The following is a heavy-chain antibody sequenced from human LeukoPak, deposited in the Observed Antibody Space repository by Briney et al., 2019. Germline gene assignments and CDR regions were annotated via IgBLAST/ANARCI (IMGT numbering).Heavy chain of an antibody. CDR1: GYTFTGYY. Sequence: GASVKVSCKASGYTFTGYYMHWVRQAPGQGLEWMGWINPNSGGTNYAQKFQGRVTMTRDTSISTAYMELSRLRSDDTAVYYCARVPYSSSWYWFFDYWGQGTLVTVSS. V-gene: IGHV1-2*02. J-gene: IGHJ4*02. CDR3: ARVPYSSSWYWFFDY. CDR2: INPNSGGT. D-gene: IGHD6-13*01.